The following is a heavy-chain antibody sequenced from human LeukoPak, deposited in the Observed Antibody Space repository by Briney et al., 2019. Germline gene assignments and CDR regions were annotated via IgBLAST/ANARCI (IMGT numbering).Heavy chain of an antibody. CDR1: GFTFSSYT. CDR3: ARRGSYSAEYFQH. V-gene: IGHV3-64*01. Sequence: GGSLRLSCAASGFTFSSYTMHWVRQAPGKGLEYVSAISSSGGSTYYVNSVKGRFTISRDNSKNTLYLQMGSLRAEDMAVYYCARRGSYSAEYFQHWGLVTLVTVSS. CDR2: ISSSGGST. D-gene: IGHD1-26*01. J-gene: IGHJ1*01.